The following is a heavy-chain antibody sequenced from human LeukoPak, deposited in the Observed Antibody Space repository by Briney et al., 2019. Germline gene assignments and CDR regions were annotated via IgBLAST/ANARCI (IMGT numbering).Heavy chain of an antibody. D-gene: IGHD5-18*01. CDR1: GFTFLSYE. CDR3: KRDRMDTPPPFSH. Sequence: GGSLRLSCAASGFTFLSYEMNWVRQAPGKGLEWVSYISTSGGTTYYADSVRGRFTISRDNAKNSVYLQMNSLRAEDTAVYYCKRDRMDTPPPFSHWGQGTLVTVSS. CDR2: ISTSGGTT. J-gene: IGHJ4*02. V-gene: IGHV3-48*03.